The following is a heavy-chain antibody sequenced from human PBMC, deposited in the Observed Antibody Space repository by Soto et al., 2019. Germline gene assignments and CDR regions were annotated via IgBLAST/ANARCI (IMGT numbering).Heavy chain of an antibody. J-gene: IGHJ4*02. V-gene: IGHV1-69*13. D-gene: IGHD6-19*01. CDR3: ARDQLRSAVALFDY. CDR1: GYTFNAFY. CDR2: IIPIFGTA. Sequence: ASVKVSCKAFGYTFNAFYMHWVRQAPGQGLEWMGGIIPIFGTANYAQKFQGRVTITADESTSTAYMELSSLRSEDTAVYYCARDQLRSAVALFDYWGQGTLVTVSS.